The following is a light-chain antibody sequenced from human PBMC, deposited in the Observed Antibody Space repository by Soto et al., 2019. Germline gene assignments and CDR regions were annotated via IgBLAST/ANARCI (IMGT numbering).Light chain of an antibody. CDR1: SSDVGGYNY. CDR3: SSYTSSSTLGGV. J-gene: IGLJ1*01. V-gene: IGLV2-14*01. CDR2: DVS. Sequence: QSALTQPASVSGSPGQSITISCTGTSSDVGGYNYVSWYQQHPGKAPKLMIYDVSNRPSGDSNRFSGSKSGNTASLTISGLQAEDEADYYCSSYTSSSTLGGVFGTGTKLTVL.